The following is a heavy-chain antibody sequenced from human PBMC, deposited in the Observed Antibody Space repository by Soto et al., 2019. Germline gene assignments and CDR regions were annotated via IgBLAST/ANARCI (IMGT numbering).Heavy chain of an antibody. J-gene: IGHJ5*02. V-gene: IGHV1-8*01. CDR1: GYTFTTYD. CDR3: VRGGFLSHDHVIIAPATLGFDP. D-gene: IGHD2-2*01. Sequence: QVQLMQSGAEVKKPGASVKVSCKASGYTFTTYDINWVRQAPGQGLEWMGWMNPNRTNTGYAEKFQDRVTMTRDTSISTAYMELSSLRYDDTAVYYCVRGGFLSHDHVIIAPATLGFDPWGQGTLVTVSS. CDR2: MNPNRTNT.